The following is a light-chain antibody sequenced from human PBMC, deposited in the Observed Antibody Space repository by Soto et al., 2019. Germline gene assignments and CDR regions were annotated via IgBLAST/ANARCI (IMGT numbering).Light chain of an antibody. J-gene: IGLJ3*02. CDR1: SSDIGGYNY. Sequence: QSVLAQPPSASGSPGQSVTISCTGSSSDIGGYNYVSWYQQHPGKAPKLIIYEVTKRPSGVPDRFSGSKSGNTASLTVSGLLAEDEADYHCSSYAGSSNWRFGGGTKVTVL. V-gene: IGLV2-8*01. CDR3: SSYAGSSNWR. CDR2: EVT.